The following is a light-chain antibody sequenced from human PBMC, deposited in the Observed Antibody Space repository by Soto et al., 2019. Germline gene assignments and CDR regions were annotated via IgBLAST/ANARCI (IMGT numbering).Light chain of an antibody. Sequence: QSVLTQPRSVSGSPGQSVTISYTGTSSDVGGYNYVSWYQQHPGKAPKLMIYDVSKRPSGVPDRFSGSKSGNTASLTISGLQAEDEADYYCCSYAGSYTEVFGTGTKLTVL. J-gene: IGLJ1*01. V-gene: IGLV2-11*01. CDR1: SSDVGGYNY. CDR3: CSYAGSYTEV. CDR2: DVS.